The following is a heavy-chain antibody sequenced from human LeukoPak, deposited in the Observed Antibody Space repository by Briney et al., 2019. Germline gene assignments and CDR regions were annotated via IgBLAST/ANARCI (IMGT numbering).Heavy chain of an antibody. CDR3: ARLGYGDYGDPDAEYFQH. D-gene: IGHD4-17*01. V-gene: IGHV1-2*02. CDR2: INPNSGGT. J-gene: IGHJ1*01. Sequence: GASVKVSCKASGYTFTSYYMHWVRQAPGQGLEWMGWINPNSGGTNYAQKFQGRVTMTRDTSISTAYMELSRLRSDDTAVYYCARLGYGDYGDPDAEYFQHWGQGTLVTVSS. CDR1: GYTFTSYY.